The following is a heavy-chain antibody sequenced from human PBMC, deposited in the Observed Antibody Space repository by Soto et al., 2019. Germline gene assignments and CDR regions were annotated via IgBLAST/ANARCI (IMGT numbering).Heavy chain of an antibody. D-gene: IGHD5-12*01. CDR1: GYTFTNYG. V-gene: IGHV1-18*01. Sequence: ASVKVSCKTSGYTFTNYGISWVRQAPGQGLEWMGWITTDKGKTTYAQKFQGRVTMTTDTSTSTAYMELRSLRSDDTAVYYCARVLVERATIPYYYGMDVGGKGTTVTVS. CDR2: ITTDKGKT. CDR3: ARVLVERATIPYYYGMDV. J-gene: IGHJ6*04.